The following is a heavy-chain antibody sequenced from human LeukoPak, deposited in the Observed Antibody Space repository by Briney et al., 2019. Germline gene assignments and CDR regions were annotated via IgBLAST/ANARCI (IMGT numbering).Heavy chain of an antibody. V-gene: IGHV4-59*12. CDR1: GGSISSYY. D-gene: IGHD5-24*01. Sequence: SETLSLTCTVSGGSISSYYWSWIRQPPGKGLEWIGYIYYSGSTNYNPSLKSRVTISVDTSKNQFSLKLSSVTAADTAVYYCARDLWGYNHRWFDPWGQGTLVTVSS. CDR2: IYYSGST. CDR3: ARDLWGYNHRWFDP. J-gene: IGHJ5*02.